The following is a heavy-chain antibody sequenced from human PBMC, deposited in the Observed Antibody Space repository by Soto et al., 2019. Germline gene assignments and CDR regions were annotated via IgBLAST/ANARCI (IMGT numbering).Heavy chain of an antibody. CDR3: ARPAWGDYFDY. J-gene: IGHJ4*02. CDR2: IFSDGRT. D-gene: IGHD3-16*01. V-gene: IGHV3-66*04. Sequence: EVHVVESGGGLVQPGGSLRLSCAASGLTVSSDYMSWVRQAPGKGLEWVSVIFSDGRTFYSDSVKGRFTISRDNSKNTVYLQMNSLRAEDTAVYYGARPAWGDYFDYWGQGSLVTVSS. CDR1: GLTVSSDY.